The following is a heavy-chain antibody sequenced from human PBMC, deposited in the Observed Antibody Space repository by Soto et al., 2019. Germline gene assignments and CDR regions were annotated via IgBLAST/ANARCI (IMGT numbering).Heavy chain of an antibody. CDR3: AKRLGTGIVGVSSFDY. J-gene: IGHJ4*02. CDR1: GFTFSSYA. V-gene: IGHV3-23*01. D-gene: IGHD1-26*01. Sequence: GGSLRLSCAASGFTFSSYAMSWVRQAPGKGLEWVSGISGSGGSTYYADSVKGRVTISRDNSKNTLYLQMNSLRAEDTAVYYCAKRLGTGIVGVSSFDYCGQGTLVTVSS. CDR2: ISGSGGST.